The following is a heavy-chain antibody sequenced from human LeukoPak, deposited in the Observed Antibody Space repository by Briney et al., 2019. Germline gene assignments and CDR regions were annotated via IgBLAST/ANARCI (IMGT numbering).Heavy chain of an antibody. V-gene: IGHV3-23*01. CDR2: ISGSGATT. Sequence: PGGSLRLSCAASEFIFSNYAMTWVRQAPGKGLEWVSSISGSGATTYYADSVKGRFTISRDNSKNTLFLQFNSLRAEDTAVYSCAKDKATVAAKGPFDYWGQGTLVTVSS. J-gene: IGHJ4*02. D-gene: IGHD2-15*01. CDR1: EFIFSNYA. CDR3: AKDKATVAAKGPFDY.